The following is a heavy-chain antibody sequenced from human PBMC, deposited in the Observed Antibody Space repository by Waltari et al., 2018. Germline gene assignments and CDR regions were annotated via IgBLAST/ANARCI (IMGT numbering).Heavy chain of an antibody. Sequence: QVQLQQSGPRLVKPSETLSLTPRVSGASVSTSYWHWLRQSPGKGLESIGYIFYGGSTKYNPSLESRVSISLDTSKNQFSLKLSSVTAADTAVYYCARWVNYDASGPLLGYYMDVWGKGTTVTVSS. D-gene: IGHD3-22*01. CDR2: IFYGGST. CDR3: ARWVNYDASGPLLGYYMDV. J-gene: IGHJ6*03. V-gene: IGHV4-59*02. CDR1: GASVSTSY.